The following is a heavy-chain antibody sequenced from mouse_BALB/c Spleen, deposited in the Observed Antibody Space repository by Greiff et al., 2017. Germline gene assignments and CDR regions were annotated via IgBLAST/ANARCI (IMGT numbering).Heavy chain of an antibody. CDR2: IAPGSGST. CDR1: GYTFTSYW. D-gene: IGHD1-2*01. J-gene: IGHJ3*01. V-gene: IGHV1S41*01. Sequence: DLVKPGASVKLSCKASGYTFTSYWINWIKQRPGQGLEWMGRIAPGSGSTYYNEMFKGKATLTVDTSSSTAYIQLSSLSSEDSAVYFCARSDHTTASAWFADWGQGTLVTVSA. CDR3: ARSDHTTASAWFAD.